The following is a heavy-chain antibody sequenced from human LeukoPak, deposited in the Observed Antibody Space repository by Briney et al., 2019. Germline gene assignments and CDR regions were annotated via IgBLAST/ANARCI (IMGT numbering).Heavy chain of an antibody. V-gene: IGHV3-49*04. D-gene: IGHD4-11*01. Sequence: PGGSLRLSCTASGFTFGDYAMSWVRQAPGKGLEWVGFIRSKAYGGATEYAASVKGRFTISRDDSKSIAYLQMNSLKTEDTAVYYCTRDSEVTRHNYFDYGAREPWSPSPQ. CDR2: IRSKAYGGAT. J-gene: IGHJ4*02. CDR1: GFTFGDYA. CDR3: TRDSEVTRHNYFDY.